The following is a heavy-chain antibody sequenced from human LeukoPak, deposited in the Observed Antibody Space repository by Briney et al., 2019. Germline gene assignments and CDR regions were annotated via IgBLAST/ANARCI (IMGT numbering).Heavy chain of an antibody. CDR3: AKSSSGGWYLLGDAFDI. CDR2: ISYAGSDK. J-gene: IGHJ3*02. D-gene: IGHD6-19*01. V-gene: IGHV3-30*18. CDR1: GFTFSSHG. Sequence: GGSLRLSCAASGFTFSSHGIHWVRQAPGRGLEWVAVISYAGSDKYYADSVKGRFTISRDNSKNTLYLQMNSLRAEDTAVYYCAKSSSGGWYLLGDAFDIWGQGTMVTVSS.